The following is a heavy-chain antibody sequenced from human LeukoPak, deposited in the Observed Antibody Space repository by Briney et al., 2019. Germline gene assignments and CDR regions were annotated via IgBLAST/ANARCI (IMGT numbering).Heavy chain of an antibody. Sequence: GGSLRLSCAASGFTFSRHAMIWVRQAPGKGLEWVSTISGAGGSTYYADSVKGRFTISRDNSKDTLYLQVNSLRAEDTAVYFCAKEGGYCRASSCSDYFDYWGQGTLVTVSS. CDR2: ISGAGGST. CDR1: GFTFSRHA. D-gene: IGHD2-15*01. V-gene: IGHV3-23*01. CDR3: AKEGGYCRASSCSDYFDY. J-gene: IGHJ4*02.